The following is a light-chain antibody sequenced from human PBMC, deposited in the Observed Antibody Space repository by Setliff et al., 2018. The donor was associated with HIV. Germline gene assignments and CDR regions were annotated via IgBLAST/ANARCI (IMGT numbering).Light chain of an antibody. CDR3: QQYNNWPRT. J-gene: IGKJ1*01. CDR2: WAS. CDR1: QSVLNKSNNKNY. V-gene: IGKV4-1*01. Sequence: DFVMTQSPDSLAVSLGERATINCKSSQSVLNKSNNKNYLVWYQQKPGQPPKLLIYWASTRESGVPDRFSGGGSGTDFTLTISSLQAEDVAVYYCQQYNNWPRTFGQGTKVDIK.